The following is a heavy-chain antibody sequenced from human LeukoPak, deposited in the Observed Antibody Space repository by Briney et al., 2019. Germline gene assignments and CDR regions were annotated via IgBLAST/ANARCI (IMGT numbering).Heavy chain of an antibody. V-gene: IGHV3-48*03. Sequence: PGGSLRLSCAASGFTFSSYEMNWVRQAPGKGLEWVSYISSSGSTIYYADSVKGRFTISRDNAKNSLYLQMNSLRAEDTAVYYCARDRNYYDSSGYLPDAFDIWGQGTMVTVSS. D-gene: IGHD3-22*01. CDR1: GFTFSSYE. J-gene: IGHJ3*02. CDR3: ARDRNYYDSSGYLPDAFDI. CDR2: ISSSGSTI.